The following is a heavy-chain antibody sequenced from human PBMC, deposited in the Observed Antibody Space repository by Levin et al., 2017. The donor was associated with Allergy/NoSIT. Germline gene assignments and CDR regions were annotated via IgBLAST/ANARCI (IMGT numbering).Heavy chain of an antibody. CDR2: IYYSGST. J-gene: IGHJ4*02. CDR3: ARDGDTAMDDFFDY. CDR1: GGSISSYY. Sequence: SETLSLTCTVSGGSISSYYWSWIRQPPGKGLEWIGYIYYSGSTNYNPSLKSRVTISVDTSKNQFSLKLSSVTAADTAVYYCARDGDTAMDDFFDYWGQGTLVTVSS. V-gene: IGHV4-59*01. D-gene: IGHD5-18*01.